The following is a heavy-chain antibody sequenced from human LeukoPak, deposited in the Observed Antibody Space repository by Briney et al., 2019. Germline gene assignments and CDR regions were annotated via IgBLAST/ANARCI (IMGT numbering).Heavy chain of an antibody. CDR3: ARRGDYYSDSDGYLFDF. CDR1: GGSISSSKW. J-gene: IGHJ4*02. CDR2: IYHSGVT. Sequence: SETLSLTCAVSGGSISSSKWWSWVRQPPGKGLEWIGEIYHSGVTNYNPSLKNRVTISVDKSSNQFSLKLTSVTAADTAVYYCARRGDYYSDSDGYLFDFWGQGTLVIVSS. D-gene: IGHD3-22*01. V-gene: IGHV4-4*02.